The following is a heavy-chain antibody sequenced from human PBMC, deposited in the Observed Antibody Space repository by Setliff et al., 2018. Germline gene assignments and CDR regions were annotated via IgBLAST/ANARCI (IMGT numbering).Heavy chain of an antibody. Sequence: NPSETLSLTCTVSGASINSHSWSWIRQPPGKELEWIGYVYDSGSTNYNPSLKSQVTISADTSKNQFSLKLSSVSAADTAVYYCARGSSGYLNYWGQGTLVTVSS. V-gene: IGHV4-59*11. D-gene: IGHD3-22*01. CDR3: ARGSSGYLNY. CDR1: GASINSHS. CDR2: VYDSGST. J-gene: IGHJ4*02.